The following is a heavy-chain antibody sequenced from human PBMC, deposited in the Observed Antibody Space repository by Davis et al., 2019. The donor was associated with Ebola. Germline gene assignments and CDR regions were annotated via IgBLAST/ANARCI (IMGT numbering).Heavy chain of an antibody. D-gene: IGHD2-2*01. J-gene: IGHJ6*02. Sequence: MPSETLSLTCSVSGFSISGGYYWGWIRQAPGKGMEWIGSISHSGSTYFTPSLASRVTMSVDMSKNQFSLRLASVTAADTAVYYCARDTKRGGYYYYGMDVWGQGTTVTVSS. CDR1: GFSISGGYY. CDR2: ISHSGST. CDR3: ARDTKRGGYYYYGMDV. V-gene: IGHV4-38-2*02.